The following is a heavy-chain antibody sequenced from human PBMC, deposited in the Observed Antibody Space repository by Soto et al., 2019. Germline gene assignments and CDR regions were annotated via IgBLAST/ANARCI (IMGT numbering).Heavy chain of an antibody. J-gene: IGHJ5*02. Sequence: ASVKVSCKASGYTFTSYGIHWVRQAPGQRLEWLGWINAANGDTKYSPKFQGRVTITRDTSASTAYMELSSLRSEDTAVYYCVRRHVSATGIDWFDPWGQGTLVTVSS. V-gene: IGHV1-3*01. D-gene: IGHD6-13*01. CDR1: GYTFTSYG. CDR2: INAANGDT. CDR3: VRRHVSATGIDWFDP.